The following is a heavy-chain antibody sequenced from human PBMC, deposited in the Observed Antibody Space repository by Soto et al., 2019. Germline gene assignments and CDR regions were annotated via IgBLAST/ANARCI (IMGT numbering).Heavy chain of an antibody. Sequence: EVQLLESGGGLVQPGGSLRLSCVVSGFTFNKHAMTWVRQAPGRGLQWDSGISGSGDTTYYADSVKGRFTISRDNSKNTLYLQTNSLRGEDTAIYYCARNAGDWILYGVDVWGQGTTVTVSS. D-gene: IGHD7-27*01. J-gene: IGHJ6*02. V-gene: IGHV3-23*01. CDR1: GFTFNKHA. CDR3: ARNAGDWILYGVDV. CDR2: ISGSGDTT.